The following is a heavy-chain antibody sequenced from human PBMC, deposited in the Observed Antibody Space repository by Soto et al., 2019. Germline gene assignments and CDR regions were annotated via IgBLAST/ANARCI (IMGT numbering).Heavy chain of an antibody. CDR1: GGTFSSYA. J-gene: IGHJ4*02. CDR3: AKESSGIYLDY. D-gene: IGHD3-10*01. Sequence: GASVKVSCKASGGTFSSYAISWVRQAPGQGLEWMGGIIPIFGTANYAQKFQGRVTITADESTSTAYMELSSLRSEDTALYYCAKESSGIYLDYWGQGALVTVSS. V-gene: IGHV1-69*13. CDR2: IIPIFGTA.